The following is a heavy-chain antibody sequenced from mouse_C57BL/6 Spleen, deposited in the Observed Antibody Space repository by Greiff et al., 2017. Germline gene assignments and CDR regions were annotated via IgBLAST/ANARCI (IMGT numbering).Heavy chain of an antibody. J-gene: IGHJ4*01. Sequence: VQLQQSGAELAKPGASVKLSCKASGYTFTSYWMHWVKQRPGQGLEWIGYINPSSGYTKYNQKFKVKATLTADKSSSTAYMQLSSLTYEDSAVYYYARDGAMDYWGQGTSVTVSS. V-gene: IGHV1-7*01. D-gene: IGHD2-3*01. CDR1: GYTFTSYW. CDR2: INPSSGYT. CDR3: ARDGAMDY.